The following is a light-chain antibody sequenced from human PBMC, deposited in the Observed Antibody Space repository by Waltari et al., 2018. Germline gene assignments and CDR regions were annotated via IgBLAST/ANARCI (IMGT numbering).Light chain of an antibody. CDR3: MQALQTPWT. V-gene: IGKV2-28*01. CDR2: LGS. CDR1: QSLLHSNGYNY. Sequence: DMGMTQSPLSLPVTPGEPGSISCRSSQSLLHSNGYNYLDWYLQTPGQSPQLLIYLGSNRAPGVPDRFSVSGSGTDFTLKISRVEAEDVGVYYCMQALQTPWTFGQGTKVEIK. J-gene: IGKJ1*01.